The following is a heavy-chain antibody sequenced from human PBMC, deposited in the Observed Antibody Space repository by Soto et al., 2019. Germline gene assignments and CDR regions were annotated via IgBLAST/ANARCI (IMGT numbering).Heavy chain of an antibody. J-gene: IGHJ5*02. D-gene: IGHD1-7*01. CDR2: ISAYNGNT. Sequence: ASVKVSCKASGYTFTSYGISWVRQAPGQGLEWMGWISAYNGNTNYAQKLQGRVTMTTDTSTSTAYMELRSLRSDDTAVYYCARVVGRTGTTGRFDPWGQGTLVTVSS. CDR3: ARVVGRTGTTGRFDP. V-gene: IGHV1-18*01. CDR1: GYTFTSYG.